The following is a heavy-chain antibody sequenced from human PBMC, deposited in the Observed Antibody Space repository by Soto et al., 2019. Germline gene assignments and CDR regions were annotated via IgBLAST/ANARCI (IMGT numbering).Heavy chain of an antibody. J-gene: IGHJ5*02. D-gene: IGHD4-17*01. CDR2: MNPNSGNT. CDR3: ARGIKYGAYSRWFDP. CDR1: GYTFTGYA. V-gene: IGHV1-8*02. Sequence: ASVKVSCQASGYTFTGYAMHWVRQAPGQGLEYLGWMNPNSGNTGYVQKFQGRVTMTRDTSISTAYMELSSLRSEDSAVYFCARGIKYGAYSRWFDPWGQGTLVTVSS.